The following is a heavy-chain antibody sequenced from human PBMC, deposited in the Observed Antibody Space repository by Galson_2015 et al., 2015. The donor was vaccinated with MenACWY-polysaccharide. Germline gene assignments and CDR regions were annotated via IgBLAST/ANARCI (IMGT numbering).Heavy chain of an antibody. CDR3: ARAGAKYCRGGNCFFNWFDP. V-gene: IGHV3-74*01. J-gene: IGHJ5*02. CDR2: TNGDGGAT. Sequence: SLRLSCAASGFTFSSYWMHCVRQAPGKGLVWVSRTNGDGGATDYADSAKGRFTISRDNYKNTLYLPMNSLRAEDTAVYYCARAGAKYCRGGNCFFNWFDPWGQGTLVTVSS. D-gene: IGHD2-15*01. CDR1: GFTFSSYW.